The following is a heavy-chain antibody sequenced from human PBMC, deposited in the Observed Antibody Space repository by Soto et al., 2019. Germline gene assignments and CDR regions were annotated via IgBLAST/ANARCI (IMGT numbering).Heavy chain of an antibody. CDR2: IDAGNGNT. CDR1: GYTFTIYS. V-gene: IGHV1-3*01. Sequence: ASVKVSCKAFGYTFTIYSIYWVRQAPRQGLEWMGWIDAGNGNTNYSLKFQGRVTITRDTSASTAYMELSSLRSEDTAAYYCARETRSSCSGGSCYPTFDYWGQGTLVTVS. J-gene: IGHJ4*02. CDR3: ARETRSSCSGGSCYPTFDY. D-gene: IGHD2-15*01.